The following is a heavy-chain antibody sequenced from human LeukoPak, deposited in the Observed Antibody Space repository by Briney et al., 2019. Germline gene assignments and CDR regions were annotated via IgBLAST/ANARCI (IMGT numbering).Heavy chain of an antibody. J-gene: IGHJ1*01. CDR3: ARDWKCYGGDCYSSGDFQH. V-gene: IGHV1-46*01. Sequence: GASVKVSCKASGGTFSSYAISWVRQAPGQGLEWMGIINPSGGRTSYAQKFQGRVTMTRDMFTSTVYMELSSLRSEDTAVYYCARDWKCYGGDCYSSGDFQHWGQGTLVTVSS. D-gene: IGHD2-21*02. CDR2: INPSGGRT. CDR1: GGTFSSYA.